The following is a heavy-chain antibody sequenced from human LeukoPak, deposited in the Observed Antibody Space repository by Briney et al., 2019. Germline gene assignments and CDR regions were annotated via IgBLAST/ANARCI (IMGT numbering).Heavy chain of an antibody. CDR1: GFTFSSHC. CDR2: ISSSSSYI. J-gene: IGHJ6*02. D-gene: IGHD6-13*01. Sequence: GGSLRLSRAASGFTFSSHCMNWVRQAPGEGLEWVSSISSSSSYIYYAGSVKGRSTISKGNAKNSRYLQMNSLSAEDTAVYYCARAGYSSSWDGPEKRAGYYGMDVWGQGTTVTVSS. V-gene: IGHV3-21*01. CDR3: ARAGYSSSWDGPEKRAGYYGMDV.